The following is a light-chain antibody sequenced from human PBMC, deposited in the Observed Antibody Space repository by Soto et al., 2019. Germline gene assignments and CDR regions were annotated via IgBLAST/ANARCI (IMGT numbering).Light chain of an antibody. Sequence: EIVLTQSPATLSLSPGERATLSCRASQSVSNFLAWYQQKPGQAPRLLIYDASNRATGVPARFSGSGSGTDFTLTSSSLEPEDFAVYYCQQRSSWPHFTFGPGTTVEIK. CDR2: DAS. CDR3: QQRSSWPHFT. CDR1: QSVSNF. J-gene: IGKJ3*01. V-gene: IGKV3-11*01.